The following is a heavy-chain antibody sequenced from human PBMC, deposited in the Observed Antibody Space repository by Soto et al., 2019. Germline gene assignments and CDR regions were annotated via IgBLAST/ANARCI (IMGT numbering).Heavy chain of an antibody. CDR1: GGSISSYY. CDR3: ATRRGYSSGLVL. Sequence: PSETLSLTCTVSGGSISSYYWSWIRQPPGKGLEWIGYIYYSGSTNYNPSLKSRVTISVDTSKNQFSLKLSSVTAADTAVYYCATRRGYSSGLVLWGQGTLVTVSS. V-gene: IGHV4-59*08. CDR2: IYYSGST. D-gene: IGHD6-25*01. J-gene: IGHJ4*02.